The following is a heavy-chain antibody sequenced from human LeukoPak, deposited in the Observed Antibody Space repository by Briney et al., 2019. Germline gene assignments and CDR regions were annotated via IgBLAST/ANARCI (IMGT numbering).Heavy chain of an antibody. J-gene: IGHJ4*02. CDR2: ISWDGGST. CDR3: AKDIQGALWFGELSPLN. Sequence: GGSLRLSCAASGFAFDDYTMHWVRQAPGKGLEWVSLISWDGGSTYYADPVKGRFTISRDNSKNSPYLQMNSLRTEDTALYYCAKDIQGALWFGELSPLNGGQGTLVTVSS. CDR1: GFAFDDYT. V-gene: IGHV3-43*01. D-gene: IGHD3-10*01.